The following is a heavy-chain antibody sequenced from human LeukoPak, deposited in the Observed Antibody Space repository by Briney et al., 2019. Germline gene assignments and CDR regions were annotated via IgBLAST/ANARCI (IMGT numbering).Heavy chain of an antibody. J-gene: IGHJ4*02. CDR2: INSDGSST. Sequence: GGSLRLSCAASGFTFSNYWMHWVRHAPGKGLVWVSRINSDGSSTMYADSVKGRFTISRDNAKNTLYLQMNSLRAEDTAVYYCARESSVGAHKAFDYWGQGTLVTVSS. CDR3: ARESSVGAHKAFDY. V-gene: IGHV3-74*03. D-gene: IGHD1-26*01. CDR1: GFTFSNYW.